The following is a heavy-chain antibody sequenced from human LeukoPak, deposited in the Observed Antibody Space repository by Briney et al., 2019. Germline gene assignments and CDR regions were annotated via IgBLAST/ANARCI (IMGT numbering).Heavy chain of an antibody. D-gene: IGHD3-22*01. CDR3: ARAPRGSGYYSYYYYMDV. J-gene: IGHJ6*03. Sequence: GGSLRLSCAASGFTFSSYWMSWVRQAPGKGLEWVANIKQDGSEKYYVDSVKVRFTISRDNAKNSLYLQMNSLRAEDTAVYYCARAPRGSGYYSYYYYMDVWGKGTTVTVSS. CDR2: IKQDGSEK. CDR1: GFTFSSYW. V-gene: IGHV3-7*01.